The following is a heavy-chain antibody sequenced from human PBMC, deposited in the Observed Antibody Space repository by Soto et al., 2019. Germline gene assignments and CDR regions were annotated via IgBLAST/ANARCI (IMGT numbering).Heavy chain of an antibody. V-gene: IGHV3-30-3*01. D-gene: IGHD5-12*01. CDR2: ISYDGSNK. CDR3: ARESGGYDSGDSYYYYYGMDV. Sequence: PGGSLRLSCAASGFTFSSYAMHWVRQAPGKGLEWVAVISYDGSNKYYADSVKGRFTISRDNSKNTLYLQMNSLRAEDTAVYYCARESGGYDSGDSYYYYYGMDVWGQGTTVTVSS. CDR1: GFTFSSYA. J-gene: IGHJ6*02.